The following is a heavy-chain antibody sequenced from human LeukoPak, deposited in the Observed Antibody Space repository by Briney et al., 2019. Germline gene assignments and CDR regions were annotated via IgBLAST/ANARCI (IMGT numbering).Heavy chain of an antibody. D-gene: IGHD2-2*02. CDR3: ARDGDIVVVPAAIPNWFDP. CDR2: ISSSSSYI. V-gene: IGHV3-21*01. CDR1: GFTFGSYS. Sequence: PGGSLRLSCAASGFTFGSYSMNWVRQAPGKGLEWVSSISSSSSYIYYADSVKGRFTISRDNAKNSLYLQMNSLRAEDTAVYYCARDGDIVVVPAAIPNWFDPWGQGTLVTVSS. J-gene: IGHJ5*02.